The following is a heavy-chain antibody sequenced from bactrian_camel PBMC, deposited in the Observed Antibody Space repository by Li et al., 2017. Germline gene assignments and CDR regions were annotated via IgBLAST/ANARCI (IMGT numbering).Heavy chain of an antibody. V-gene: IGHV3S6*01. D-gene: IGHD3*01. CDR1: GFTFSSHG. Sequence: HVQLVESGGGTVQPGGSLRLSCAASGFTFSSHGMNWVRQAPGKGLEWVSGIRSDTTTHYYTDDMKGRFTIFRDNARNTLYLQMNSLKPEDTAVYYCASGSGSTWVAITYWGQGTQVTV. CDR3: ASGSGSTWVAITY. J-gene: IGHJ4*01. CDR2: IRSDTTT.